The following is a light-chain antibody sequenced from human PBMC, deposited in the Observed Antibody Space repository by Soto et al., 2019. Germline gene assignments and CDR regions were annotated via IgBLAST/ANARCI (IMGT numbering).Light chain of an antibody. CDR3: QQFNNWPHT. Sequence: EIVLTQSPATLSVSPGERATLSCRASQSVNQKLGWYQQKPGQAPRLLIYVASYRATGIPARFSGSGSGTEYTLTISNLQAEDFAVYYCQQFNNWPHTFGQGTRLKIK. CDR1: QSVNQK. V-gene: IGKV3-15*01. J-gene: IGKJ2*01. CDR2: VAS.